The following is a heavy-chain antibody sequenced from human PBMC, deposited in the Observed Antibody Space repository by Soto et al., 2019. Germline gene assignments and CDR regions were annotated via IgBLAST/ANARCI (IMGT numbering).Heavy chain of an antibody. D-gene: IGHD3-16*01. J-gene: IGHJ5*02. Sequence: SETLSLTCTVSGDSFSNYYCNWVRKSAGKGLEWIGRIYPTGSTTYNPSLKSRLTMSVDTSKNQFSLRLTSMTAADTAVYYCVREGGDNWFDPWGQGTLVTVSS. CDR3: VREGGDNWFDP. V-gene: IGHV4-4*07. CDR2: IYPTGST. CDR1: GDSFSNYY.